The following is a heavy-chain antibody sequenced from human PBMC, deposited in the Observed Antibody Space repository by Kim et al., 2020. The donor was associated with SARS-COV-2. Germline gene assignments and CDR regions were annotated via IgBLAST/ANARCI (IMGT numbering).Heavy chain of an antibody. CDR3: ARRGVVVRVYYFDY. D-gene: IGHD3-22*01. CDR2: ISSSGSTI. V-gene: IGHV3-11*01. Sequence: GGSLRLSCAAPGFTFSDYYMSWIRQAPGKGLEWVSYISSSGSTIYYADSVKGRFTISRDNAKNSLYLQMNSLRAEDTAVYYCARRGVVVRVYYFDYWGQGTLVTVSS. CDR1: GFTFSDYY. J-gene: IGHJ4*02.